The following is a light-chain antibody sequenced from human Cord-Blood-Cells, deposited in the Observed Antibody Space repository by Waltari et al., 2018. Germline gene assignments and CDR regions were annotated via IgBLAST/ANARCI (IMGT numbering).Light chain of an antibody. CDR2: AAS. Sequence: DIQMTQSPSSLSASVGDRVTITCPASQSISSYLNWYQQKPGKPPKLLIYAASSLQSGVPSRFSGSGSGTDFTLTISSLQPEDFATYYCQQSYSTITFGQGTRLEIK. CDR1: QSISSY. CDR3: QQSYSTIT. V-gene: IGKV1-39*01. J-gene: IGKJ5*01.